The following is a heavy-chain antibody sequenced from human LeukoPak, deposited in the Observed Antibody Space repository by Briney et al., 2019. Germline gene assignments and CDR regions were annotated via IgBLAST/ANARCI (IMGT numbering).Heavy chain of an antibody. J-gene: IGHJ6*02. CDR1: GFTFSSYG. CDR2: ISYDGSNK. V-gene: IGHV3-30*18. Sequence: GGSLRLSCAASGFTFSSYGMHWVRQAPGKGLVWVAVISYDGSNKYYADSVKGRFTISRDNSKNTLYLQMNSLRAEDTAVYYCAKDGNPTDYYYYGMDVWGQGTTVTVSS. D-gene: IGHD1-14*01. CDR3: AKDGNPTDYYYYGMDV.